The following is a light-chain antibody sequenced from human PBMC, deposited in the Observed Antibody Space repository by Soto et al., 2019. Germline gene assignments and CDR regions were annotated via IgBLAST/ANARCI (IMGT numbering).Light chain of an antibody. J-gene: IGKJ2*01. CDR1: QSVSTN. Sequence: EMVMTQSPATLSVSPGERATLSCRASQSVSTNLAWYQHKPGQPPRLLFYGASTRATGIPARFSGSASGTDFTRTIGSLQCEHFAVYYCQQYYNWPPMYTVGQGTKLEI. CDR2: GAS. V-gene: IGKV3-15*01. CDR3: QQYYNWPPMYT.